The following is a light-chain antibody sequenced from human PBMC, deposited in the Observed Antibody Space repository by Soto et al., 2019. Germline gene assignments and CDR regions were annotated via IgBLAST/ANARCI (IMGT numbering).Light chain of an antibody. CDR2: KAS. J-gene: IGKJ1*01. Sequence: DIQMTQSPSTLSASVGDRVTITCRASQNINKGLAWYQQKPGKAPKLLIYKASRLETGVPSRFSGSGSGTDFTLTINSLQPDSFATYFCQHYTSYPETFGPSTKVEI. CDR1: QNINKG. V-gene: IGKV1-5*03. CDR3: QHYTSYPET.